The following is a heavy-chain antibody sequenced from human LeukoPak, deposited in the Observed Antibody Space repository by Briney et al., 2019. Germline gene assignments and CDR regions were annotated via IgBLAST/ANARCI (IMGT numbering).Heavy chain of an antibody. CDR2: IQHDGTEK. Sequence: GGSLRLSCAASGFTFRSYWMTWVRQAPGKGLEWVANIQHDGTEKNYVDSVRGRFTISRDNAKTSLYLQMNGLRAEDTAVYYCARDSTVATYYGVDVWGQGTTVTVSS. D-gene: IGHD6-19*01. J-gene: IGHJ6*02. CDR1: GFTFRSYW. V-gene: IGHV3-7*01. CDR3: ARDSTVATYYGVDV.